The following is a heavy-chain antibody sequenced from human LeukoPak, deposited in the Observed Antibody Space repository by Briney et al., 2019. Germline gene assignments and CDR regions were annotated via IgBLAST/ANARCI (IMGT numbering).Heavy chain of an antibody. J-gene: IGHJ2*01. CDR1: GYTFDDNG. Sequence: GGSLRLSCAGSGYTFDDNGMSWVRQAPGKGLEWMANIKQDGSEKYYVDSVKGRFTISRDNSKNTLYLQMNSLRAEDTAVYYCAREREYCSGGSCDWYFDLWGRGTLVTVSS. D-gene: IGHD2-15*01. CDR2: IKQDGSEK. CDR3: AREREYCSGGSCDWYFDL. V-gene: IGHV3-7*01.